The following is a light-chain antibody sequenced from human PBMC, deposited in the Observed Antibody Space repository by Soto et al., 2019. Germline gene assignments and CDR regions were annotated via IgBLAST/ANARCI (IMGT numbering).Light chain of an antibody. CDR1: QGISSY. Sequence: DIQLTQSPSFLAASVGDRVPITCRSSQGISSYLAWYQQKPGKAPKLLIYAASTLQSRVPSRFSGSGSGTDFTLTISWLQPEDFAPYYCQQSYSPTPLTFGQGTRLEIK. CDR2: AAS. J-gene: IGKJ5*01. V-gene: IGKV1-9*01. CDR3: QQSYSPTPLT.